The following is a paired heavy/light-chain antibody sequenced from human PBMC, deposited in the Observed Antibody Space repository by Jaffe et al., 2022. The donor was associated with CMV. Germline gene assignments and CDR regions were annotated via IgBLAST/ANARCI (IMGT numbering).Light chain of an antibody. J-gene: IGKJ1*01. V-gene: IGKV1-33*01. CDR2: DAS. Sequence: DIQMTQSPSSLSASVGDRVTITCQASEDINNYLSWYQQKVGEAPKLLIHDASNLETGVPSRFSGSGSGTHFTLTISSLQPEDIATYYCQQCHNLPRTFGQGTKVEIK. CDR3: QQCHNLPRT. CDR1: EDINNY.
Heavy chain of an antibody. D-gene: IGHD2-2*01. Sequence: QVQLVESGGGVVQPGRSLRLSCAASGFTFSTYDMHWVRQAPGKGLQWVAVIWRDGSEKFYAHSVKGRFTISRDNSKNTLFLQMNSLTAEDTAVYYCARERAYCTSTSCFSGVYYYYGMDVWGPGTTVTVSS. V-gene: IGHV3-33*01. CDR1: GFTFSTYD. CDR2: IWRDGSEK. J-gene: IGHJ6*02. CDR3: ARERAYCTSTSCFSGVYYYYGMDV.